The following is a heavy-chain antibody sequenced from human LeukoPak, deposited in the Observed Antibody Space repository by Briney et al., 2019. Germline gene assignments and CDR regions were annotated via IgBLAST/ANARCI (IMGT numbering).Heavy chain of an antibody. V-gene: IGHV3-48*03. D-gene: IGHD4-17*01. Sequence: GGSLRLSCAASGFAFSAYEMNWVRQAPGKGLEWVSYISTSGSTIHYADPVKGRFTFSRDNAKNSLYLQMNSLRAEDTAVYYCAREVYGDFDIWGQGTMVSVSS. J-gene: IGHJ3*02. CDR1: GFAFSAYE. CDR3: AREVYGDFDI. CDR2: ISTSGSTI.